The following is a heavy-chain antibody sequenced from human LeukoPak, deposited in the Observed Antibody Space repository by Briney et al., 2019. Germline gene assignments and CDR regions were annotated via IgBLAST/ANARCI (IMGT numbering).Heavy chain of an antibody. CDR3: ARALYSITTVTPEYWFDY. CDR1: GGSINGGDYY. J-gene: IGHJ4*02. Sequence: SQTLSLTCTVSGGSINGGDYYWSWIRQPPGKGLEWIGCIYYSGSTYYNPSLQSRVIISVDTSKNQFSLKLTSLTAADTAVYYCARALYSITTVTPEYWFDYWGQGTLVTVSS. D-gene: IGHD4-17*01. V-gene: IGHV4-30-4*01. CDR2: IYYSGST.